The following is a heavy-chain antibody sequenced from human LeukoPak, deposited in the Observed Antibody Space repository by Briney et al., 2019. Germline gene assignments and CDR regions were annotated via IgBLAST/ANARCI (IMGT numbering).Heavy chain of an antibody. CDR3: ASATLRCSGGSCYEMDV. CDR2: MYHTGST. J-gene: IGHJ6*04. D-gene: IGHD2-15*01. V-gene: IGHV4-38-2*02. Sequence: PSETLSLTCTVSGYSISSGYYWAWVRQFPGKGLEWIGTMYHTGSTYYNPSLESRVTMSVDTSKNQFSLNLSSVTAADTAVYYCASATLRCSGGSCYEMDVWGKGTTVTVSS. CDR1: GYSISSGYY.